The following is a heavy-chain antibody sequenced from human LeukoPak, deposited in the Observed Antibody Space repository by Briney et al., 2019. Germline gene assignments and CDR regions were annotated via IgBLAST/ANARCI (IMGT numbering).Heavy chain of an antibody. Sequence: PSETLSLTCTVSGGSISRGSYYWSWIRLPAVKGLEWIGRVHSSGSTYYNPSLKSRVTISVDTSKNQFSLKLSSVTAADTAVYYCARLGTYCSSTSCPNWLDPWGQGTLVTVSS. CDR3: ARLGTYCSSTSCPNWLDP. D-gene: IGHD2-2*01. CDR1: GGSISRGSYY. V-gene: IGHV4-61*02. CDR2: VHSSGST. J-gene: IGHJ5*02.